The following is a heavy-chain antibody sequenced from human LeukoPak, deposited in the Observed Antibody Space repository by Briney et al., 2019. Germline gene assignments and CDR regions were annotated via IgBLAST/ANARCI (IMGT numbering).Heavy chain of an antibody. CDR1: GGSFSGYY. Sequence: SETLSLTCAVYGGSFSGYYWSWIRQPPGKGLEWIGEINHSGSTNYNPSLKSRVTISVDTSKNQFFLKLSSVTAADTAVYYCARANNWNYPYYFDSWGQGTLVIVSS. J-gene: IGHJ4*02. CDR3: ARANNWNYPYYFDS. CDR2: INHSGST. D-gene: IGHD1-7*01. V-gene: IGHV4-34*01.